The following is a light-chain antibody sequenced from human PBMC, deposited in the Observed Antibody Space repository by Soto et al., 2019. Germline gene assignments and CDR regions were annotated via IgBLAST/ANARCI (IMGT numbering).Light chain of an antibody. CDR3: QQTYTTFYT. V-gene: IGKV1-12*01. Sequence: DIHMTQSPSSVSAPLGDRVTITLRASQGISNWLAWYQQKPGKAPKLLISATSDLQSGVPSRFSGRGSGTVFTLTISSLQPEDFATYFCQQTYTTFYTFGQGTKVDI. CDR1: QGISNW. CDR2: ATS. J-gene: IGKJ2*01.